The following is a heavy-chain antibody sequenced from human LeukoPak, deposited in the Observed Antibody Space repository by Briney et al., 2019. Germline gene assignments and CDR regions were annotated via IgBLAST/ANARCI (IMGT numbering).Heavy chain of an antibody. CDR1: GFTFSSYA. D-gene: IGHD2-2*01. V-gene: IGHV3-64D*06. CDR2: ISPNGGST. Sequence: GGSLRLSCSASGFTFSSYAMHWVRQAPEKGLEYVSAISPNGGSTYYADSVKGRFTISRDNSKNTLYLQMSSLRAEDTAVYYCVRRCSSSSCYADWGQGTLVTVSS. J-gene: IGHJ4*02. CDR3: VRRCSSSSCYAD.